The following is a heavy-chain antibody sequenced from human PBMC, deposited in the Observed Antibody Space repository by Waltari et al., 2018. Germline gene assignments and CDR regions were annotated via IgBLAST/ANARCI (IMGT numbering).Heavy chain of an antibody. D-gene: IGHD2-2*01. CDR3: ARFREERYCSSTSCYQDY. Sequence: QVQLVQSGAEVKKPGASVKVSCKASGYTFTSYGISWVRQAPVQGLEWMGWVSAYNGNTNYAQKLQGRVTMTTDTSTSTAYMELRSLRSDDTAVYYCARFREERYCSSTSCYQDYWGQGTLVTVSS. CDR1: GYTFTSYG. V-gene: IGHV1-18*01. J-gene: IGHJ4*02. CDR2: VSAYNGNT.